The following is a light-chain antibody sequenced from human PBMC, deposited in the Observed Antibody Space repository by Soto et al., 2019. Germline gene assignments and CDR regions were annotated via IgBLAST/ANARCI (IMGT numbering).Light chain of an antibody. V-gene: IGLV1-51*02. Sequence: QSVLTQPPSVSAAPGQMVTMSCSGGSSNIGTHYVSWHQQVPGTAPKLLNYENDKRPSGIPDRLSGSKSGTSATLGITGLQTGDEADYYCGTWDSSLSIFVFGTGTKVTVL. CDR3: GTWDSSLSIFV. J-gene: IGLJ1*01. CDR1: SSNIGTHY. CDR2: END.